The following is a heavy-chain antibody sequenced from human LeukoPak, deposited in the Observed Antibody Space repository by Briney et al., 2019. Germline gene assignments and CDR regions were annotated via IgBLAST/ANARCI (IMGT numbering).Heavy chain of an antibody. D-gene: IGHD3-9*01. Sequence: GGSLRLSCAVSGIPVSNNYMYWVRQAPGKGLEWVSVIYSGGNTYYADSVKGRFTISKDNSKNTLYLQMNSPRVEDTAVYYCARGRVLRYLDYWGQGTVVTVSS. CDR3: ARGRVLRYLDY. J-gene: IGHJ4*02. CDR2: IYSGGNT. V-gene: IGHV3-53*01. CDR1: GIPVSNNY.